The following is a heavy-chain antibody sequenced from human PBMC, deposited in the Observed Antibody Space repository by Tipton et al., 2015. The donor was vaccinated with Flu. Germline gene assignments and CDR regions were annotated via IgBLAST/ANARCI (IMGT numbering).Heavy chain of an antibody. V-gene: IGHV1-2*02. CDR2: ISPKSGIT. D-gene: IGHD3-10*01. CDR3: ARDKASYASGNFLD. CDR1: GYTFTGSS. Sequence: QVQLVQSGAEVRKPGASVRVSCKASGYTFTGSSIHWLRQAPGHGFEWMGWISPKSGITNSAQKFQGRITMTRDTSISTAYLDLNSLRSGDTAVYYCARDKASYASGNFLDWGQGTLVNVSS. J-gene: IGHJ4*02.